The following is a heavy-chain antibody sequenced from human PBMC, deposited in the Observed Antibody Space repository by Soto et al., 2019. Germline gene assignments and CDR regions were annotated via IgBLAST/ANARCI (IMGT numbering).Heavy chain of an antibody. J-gene: IGHJ5*02. CDR3: AVNYVDYVGEFNWFDP. CDR1: GYTFTSYY. D-gene: IGHD4-17*01. Sequence: QVQVVQSGAEVKKPGASVKVSCKASGYTFTSYYMHWVRQAPGQVLDWMGIINPSGGSTSYAQKFQGRVTMTRDTSTSTVYMELSSLRSEDTAVYYWAVNYVDYVGEFNWFDPWGQGTLVTVSS. CDR2: INPSGGST. V-gene: IGHV1-46*01.